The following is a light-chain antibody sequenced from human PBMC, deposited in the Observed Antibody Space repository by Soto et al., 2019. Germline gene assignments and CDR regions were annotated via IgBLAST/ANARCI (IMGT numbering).Light chain of an antibody. Sequence: DIQMTQSPSTLSASVGDRVTITCRVSQIISSWLAWYQQNPGNAPKLLIHIVSSLDSGVSSRFSGIVSGTEFTFFFSSLQPDDFATYYCQQYNSYSPTFGQGTKV. V-gene: IGKV1-5*03. CDR1: QIISSW. J-gene: IGKJ1*01. CDR2: IVS. CDR3: QQYNSYSPT.